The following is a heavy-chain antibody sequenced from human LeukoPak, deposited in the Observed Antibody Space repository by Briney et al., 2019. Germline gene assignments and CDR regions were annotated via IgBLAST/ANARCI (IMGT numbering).Heavy chain of an antibody. Sequence: PGGSLRLSCAASGFTFSSYAMHWVRQGPGKGLEWVSGISWNGITIEYADSVKGRFTISRDNAENALYLQMNSLRAEDTALYSCAKSPLPDSSGYYTLWDWGQGTLVTVSS. D-gene: IGHD3-22*01. CDR1: GFTFSSYA. J-gene: IGHJ4*02. CDR2: ISWNGITI. CDR3: AKSPLPDSSGYYTLWD. V-gene: IGHV3-9*01.